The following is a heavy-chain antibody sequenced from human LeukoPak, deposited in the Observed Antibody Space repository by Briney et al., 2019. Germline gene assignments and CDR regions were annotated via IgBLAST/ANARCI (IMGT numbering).Heavy chain of an antibody. D-gene: IGHD5-18*01. V-gene: IGHV4-59*01. CDR1: GGSISSYY. J-gene: IGHJ3*02. Sequence: PSETLSLTCTVSGGSISSYYWSWIRQPPGKGLEWIGYIYYSGSTNYNPSLKSRVTISVDTSKNQFSLKLSSVTAADTAVYYCARERVYSYGYGGAFDIWGQGTMVTVSS. CDR2: IYYSGST. CDR3: ARERVYSYGYGGAFDI.